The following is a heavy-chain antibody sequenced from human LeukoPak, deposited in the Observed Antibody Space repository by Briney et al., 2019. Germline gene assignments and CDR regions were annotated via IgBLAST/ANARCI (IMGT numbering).Heavy chain of an antibody. J-gene: IGHJ4*02. D-gene: IGHD2-15*01. CDR2: VYYNGNT. CDR3: ARQSNLYCTGGSCYPQFEFDY. V-gene: IGHV4-61*03. Sequence: SETLSLTCTVSGGSVSSGSYYWSWIRQPPTKGLAWIGYVYYNGNTNYSPSLKSRVTISLDTSKNHFSLKLSSVTAADTAVYYCARQSNLYCTGGSCYPQFEFDYWGQGTLVTVSS. CDR1: GGSVSSGSYY.